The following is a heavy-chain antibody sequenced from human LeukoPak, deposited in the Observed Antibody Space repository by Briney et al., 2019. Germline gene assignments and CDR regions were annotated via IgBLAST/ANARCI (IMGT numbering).Heavy chain of an antibody. Sequence: ASVKVSCKASGYTFTSYYMHWVRQAPGQGLEWMGIINPSGGSTSYAQKFQGRVTMTRDTSTSTVYMELSSLRSEDTAVYYCARTLGDGYNPYNWFDPWGQGTLVTVSS. J-gene: IGHJ5*02. CDR3: ARTLGDGYNPYNWFDP. D-gene: IGHD5-24*01. CDR2: INPSGGST. V-gene: IGHV1-46*01. CDR1: GYTFTSYY.